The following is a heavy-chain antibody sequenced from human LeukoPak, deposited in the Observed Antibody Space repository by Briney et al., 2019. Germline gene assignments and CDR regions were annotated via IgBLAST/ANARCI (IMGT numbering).Heavy chain of an antibody. J-gene: IGHJ5*02. CDR3: ARSRDYDFWSGYSGFRFDP. CDR1: GASISDYY. CDR2: ISSSGNT. D-gene: IGHD3-3*01. V-gene: IGHV4-4*07. Sequence: SETLSLTCTVSGASISDYYWSWIRQPAGKGLEWIGRISSSGNTNYNPSLKSRVTMSVDTSKNQFSLKLSSVTAADTAVYYCARSRDYDFWSGYSGFRFDPWGQGTLVTVSS.